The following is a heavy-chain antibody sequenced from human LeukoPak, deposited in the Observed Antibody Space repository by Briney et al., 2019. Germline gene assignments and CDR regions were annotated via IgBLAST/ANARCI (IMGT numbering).Heavy chain of an antibody. CDR2: IYYTWGT. CDR3: ARRMAAAVWFDP. CDR1: GGSISNYY. V-gene: IGHV4-59*08. J-gene: IGHJ5*02. Sequence: SETLSLTCTGSGGSISNYYWSWIRQPPGKGLEWIGYIYYTWGTNYNPSLKSRVTISLDTSKNQFSLKLNSVTAADTAVYYCARRMAAAVWFDPWGQGTPVTVSS. D-gene: IGHD6-13*01.